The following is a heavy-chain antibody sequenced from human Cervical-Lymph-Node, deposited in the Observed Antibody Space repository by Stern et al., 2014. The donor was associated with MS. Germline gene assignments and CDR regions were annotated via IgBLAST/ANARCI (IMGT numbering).Heavy chain of an antibody. Sequence: VQLVESGAEVKKPGASVKVSCEASGYTFTGYYMHWVRQAPGQGLEWMGWINPNSGVTRFAQKCQGRVTMTGDTSSSLSYMELSRLRSDDTAVYFCARGGFYLVDYWGQGTLVTVSS. CDR3: ARGGFYLVDY. V-gene: IGHV1-2*02. CDR1: GYTFTGYY. CDR2: INPNSGVT. J-gene: IGHJ4*02. D-gene: IGHD2/OR15-2a*01.